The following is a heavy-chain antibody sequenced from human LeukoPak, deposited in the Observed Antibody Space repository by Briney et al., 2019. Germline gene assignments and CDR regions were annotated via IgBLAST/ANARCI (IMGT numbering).Heavy chain of an antibody. CDR1: GYSFTSGHY. V-gene: IGHV4-38-2*01. J-gene: IGHJ4*02. CDR3: ARYCTSTTCILRGFDY. D-gene: IGHD2-2*01. CDR2: IYHTGSA. Sequence: KPSETLSLTCSVSGYSFTSGHYWGWIRQPPGKGLEWIANIYHTGSAHYNPSLKCRVTISVDTSKNQFSLKLSSVTAADTAVYYCARYCTSTTCILRGFDYWGQGTLVTVSS.